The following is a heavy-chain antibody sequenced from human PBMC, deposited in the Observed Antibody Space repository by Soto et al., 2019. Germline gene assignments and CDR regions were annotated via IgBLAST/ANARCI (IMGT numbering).Heavy chain of an antibody. CDR2: IIPIFGTA. D-gene: IGHD3-22*01. J-gene: IGHJ6*02. Sequence: QVQLVQSGAEVKKPGSSVKVSCKASGGTFSSYAISWVRQAPGQGLEWMGGIIPIFGTANYAQKFQGRVTITADESTSTIYIELSSLRSEDTAVYYCARDPSPIYYYDISGFSGSGSDVWCQGTTVTVSS. CDR3: ARDPSPIYYYDISGFSGSGSDV. CDR1: GGTFSSYA. V-gene: IGHV1-69*12.